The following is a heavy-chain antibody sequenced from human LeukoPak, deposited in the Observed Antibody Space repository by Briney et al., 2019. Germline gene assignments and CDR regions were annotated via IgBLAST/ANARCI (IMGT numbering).Heavy chain of an antibody. D-gene: IGHD1-26*01. CDR2: ISYDGSNK. CDR1: GFTFSSYA. V-gene: IGHV3-30-3*01. CDR3: ARGKWELPFDY. Sequence: GGSLRLSCAASGFTFSSYAMHWVRQAPGKGLEWVAVISYDGSNKYYADSVEGRFTISRDNSKNTLYLQMNSLRAEDTAVYYCARGKWELPFDYWGQGTLVTVSS. J-gene: IGHJ4*02.